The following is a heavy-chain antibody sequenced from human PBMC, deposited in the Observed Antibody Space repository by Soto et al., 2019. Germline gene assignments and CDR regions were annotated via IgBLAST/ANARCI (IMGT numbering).Heavy chain of an antibody. CDR2: ISYDGSNK. V-gene: IGHV3-30-3*01. J-gene: IGHJ4*02. CDR3: ARGYSSGWVTDY. D-gene: IGHD6-19*01. CDR1: GFTFSSYA. Sequence: QVQLVESGGGVVQPGRSLRLSCAASGFTFSSYAMHWVRQAPGKGLEWVAVISYDGSNKYYADSVKGRFTISRDNSKNWLYLQINSLRAEDTAVYYCARGYSSGWVTDYWGQGTLGTVSS.